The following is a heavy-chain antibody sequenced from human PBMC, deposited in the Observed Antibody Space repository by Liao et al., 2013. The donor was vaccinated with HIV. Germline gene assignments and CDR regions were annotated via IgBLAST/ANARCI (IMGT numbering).Heavy chain of an antibody. CDR3: ARGGILRPNWFDP. CDR1: GGSINSYY. D-gene: IGHD3-16*01. CDR2: IYYSGST. V-gene: IGHV4-59*08. J-gene: IGHJ5*02. Sequence: QVQLQESGPGLVKPSETLSLTCTVSGGSINSYYWSWIRQPPGKGLEWIGYIYYSGSTDYNPSLKSRVTISVDTSKNQFSLKLSSVTAADTAVYYCARGGILRPNWFDPWGQGTLVTVSS.